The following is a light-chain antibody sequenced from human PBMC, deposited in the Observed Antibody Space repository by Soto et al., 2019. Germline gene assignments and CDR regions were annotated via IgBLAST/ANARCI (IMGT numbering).Light chain of an antibody. V-gene: IGKV1-5*03. J-gene: IGKJ1*01. CDR1: QSISSW. Sequence: DIQMTQSPSTLSASVGDRVTITCRASQSISSWLAWYQQKPGKAPKLLIYKASSLESGVPSRFSGSVSGTEFSLTFSSLQPDDFATYYCQQYNSYSTFGQGTKVDIK. CDR2: KAS. CDR3: QQYNSYST.